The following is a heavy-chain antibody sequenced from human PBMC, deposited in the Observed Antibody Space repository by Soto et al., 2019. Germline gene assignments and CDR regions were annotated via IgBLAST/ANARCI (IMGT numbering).Heavy chain of an antibody. Sequence: ASVKVSCKASGGTFSSDSFSWVRQAPGQGLEWMGGIIPMFDTPIYAQKFQDRVTITADDSTSTAYMQLSSLGSGDTAVYYCARSGGLDRDFNYWGQGSLVTVSS. J-gene: IGHJ4*02. CDR3: ARSGGLDRDFNY. CDR2: IIPMFDTP. D-gene: IGHD2-15*01. CDR1: GGTFSSDS. V-gene: IGHV1-69*13.